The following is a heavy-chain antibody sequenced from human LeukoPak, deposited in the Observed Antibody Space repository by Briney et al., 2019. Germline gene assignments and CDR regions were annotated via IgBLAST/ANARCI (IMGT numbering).Heavy chain of an antibody. V-gene: IGHV6-1*01. CDR1: GDSVSSNSAA. CDR2: TYYRSKWYN. Sequence: SQTLSLTCAISGDSVSSNSAAWNWIRQSPSRGLEWLGRTYYRSKWYNDYAVSVKSRITINPDTSKNQFSLQLNSVTPEDTAVYYCARGGGGHGSIAARRVYYYYYMDVWGKGTTVTVSS. D-gene: IGHD6-6*01. CDR3: ARGGGGHGSIAARRVYYYYYMDV. J-gene: IGHJ6*03.